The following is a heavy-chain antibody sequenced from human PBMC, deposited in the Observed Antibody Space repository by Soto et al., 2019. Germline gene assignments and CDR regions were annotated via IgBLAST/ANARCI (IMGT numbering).Heavy chain of an antibody. CDR2: IKQDETEK. J-gene: IGHJ4*02. CDR3: ARLVSAAANDY. V-gene: IGHV3-7*04. D-gene: IGHD1-26*01. CDR1: GFTFSSYW. Sequence: GGSLRLSCAASGFTFSSYWMSWVRQAPGKGLEWVANIKQDETEKYYVDSVKGRFTISRDNAKNSLYLQMNSLRAEDTAVYYCARLVSAAANDYWGQETLVTVSS.